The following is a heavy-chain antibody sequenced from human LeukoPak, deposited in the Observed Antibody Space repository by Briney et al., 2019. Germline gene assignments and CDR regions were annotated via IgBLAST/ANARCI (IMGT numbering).Heavy chain of an antibody. D-gene: IGHD3-22*01. CDR1: GFTVNSNY. V-gene: IGHV3-23*01. CDR3: AKTKDDNSGYYDY. CDR2: ISGSGGST. J-gene: IGHJ4*02. Sequence: GGSLRLSCAASGFTVNSNYMSWVRQAPGTGLEWVSAISGSGGSTYYADSVKGRFSISRDNSKNTLHLQMNSLRAEDTAVYYCAKTKDDNSGYYDYWGQGTLVTVSS.